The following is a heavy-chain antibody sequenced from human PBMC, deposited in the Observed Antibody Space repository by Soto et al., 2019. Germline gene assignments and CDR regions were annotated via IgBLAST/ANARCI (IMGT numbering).Heavy chain of an antibody. D-gene: IGHD4-4*01. J-gene: IGHJ4*02. Sequence: QVQLVVSGGGLVKPGGSLRISCAASGFTFSDYYISWIRQAPGKGLEWVSYISSSGSIIYYADSVKGRFTISRDNAKNSLYLKMNSLSAEDTAVYYCALAGYDSNYYAVTPLSAGHFWGQGTLVTVSS. V-gene: IGHV3-11*01. CDR2: ISSSGSII. CDR3: ALAGYDSNYYAVTPLSAGHF. CDR1: GFTFSDYY.